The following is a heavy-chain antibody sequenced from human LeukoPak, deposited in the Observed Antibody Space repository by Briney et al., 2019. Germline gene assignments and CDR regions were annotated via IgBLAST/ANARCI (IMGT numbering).Heavy chain of an antibody. CDR2: INPNSGGT. CDR1: GYTFTGYY. V-gene: IGHV1-2*02. CDR3: ARKKVAGNNWFDP. J-gene: IGHJ5*02. D-gene: IGHD1-26*01. Sequence: ASVKVSCKASGYTFTGYYMHWVRQAPGQGLEWMGWINPNSGGTNYAQKFQGRVTMTRDTSISTAYMELSRLRSDDTAVYYCARKKVAGNNWFDPWGQGTLVTVPS.